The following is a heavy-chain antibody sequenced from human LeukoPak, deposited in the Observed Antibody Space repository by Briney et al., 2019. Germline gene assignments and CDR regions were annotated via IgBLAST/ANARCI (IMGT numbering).Heavy chain of an antibody. CDR3: ARGDGTGELDY. Sequence: GGSLRLSCAASGFTFNTYAMSWVRQAPGKGLEWVSGISGSGINTYYADSVKGRFTISRDNAKNSLYLQMNSLRAEDTAIYYCARGDGTGELDYWGQGTLVAVSS. D-gene: IGHD1-26*01. CDR1: GFTFNTYA. CDR2: ISGSGINT. V-gene: IGHV3-23*01. J-gene: IGHJ4*02.